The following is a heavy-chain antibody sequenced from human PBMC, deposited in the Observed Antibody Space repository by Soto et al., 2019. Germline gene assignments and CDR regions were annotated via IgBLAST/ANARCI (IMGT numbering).Heavy chain of an antibody. CDR1: VYSFTVYD. CDR3: ARERSIAVTVLSTDYGMDV. V-gene: IGHV1-2*02. CDR2: INPNSGGT. D-gene: IGHD6-6*01. Sequence: SVTVPYTAGVYSFTVYDMHWVRQAPEQGLEWMGWINPNSGGTNYAQKFQGRVTMTRDTSISTAYMELSRLRSDDTAVYYCARERSIAVTVLSTDYGMDVWGQGTTVTVSS. J-gene: IGHJ6*02.